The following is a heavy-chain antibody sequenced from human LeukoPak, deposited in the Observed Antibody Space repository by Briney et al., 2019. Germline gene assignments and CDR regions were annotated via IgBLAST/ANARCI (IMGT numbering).Heavy chain of an antibody. CDR1: GYTFTSYY. D-gene: IGHD3-10*01. Sequence: SVNVSCKASGYTFTSYYMHWVRQAPGQGLEWMGIINPSGGSTRYAQKFQGRATMSRDTSTSTAYMELSSLRSEDTAVYYTARYSPPGEGRYDTAHYFDSWGQGTLVTVSS. CDR3: ARYSPPGEGRYDTAHYFDS. CDR2: INPSGGST. J-gene: IGHJ4*02. V-gene: IGHV1-46*01.